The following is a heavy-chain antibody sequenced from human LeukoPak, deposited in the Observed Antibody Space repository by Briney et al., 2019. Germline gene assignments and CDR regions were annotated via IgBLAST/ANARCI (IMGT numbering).Heavy chain of an antibody. V-gene: IGHV4-34*01. D-gene: IGHD4-17*01. Sequence: SETLSLTCAVYGGSFSGYYWSWIRQPPGKGLEWIGEINHSGSTNYNPSLKSRVTITVDTSKNQFSLKLSSVTAADTAVYYCTRDTGTTGEVKFDPWGQGTLVTVSS. CDR1: GGSFSGYY. J-gene: IGHJ5*02. CDR2: INHSGST. CDR3: TRDTGTTGEVKFDP.